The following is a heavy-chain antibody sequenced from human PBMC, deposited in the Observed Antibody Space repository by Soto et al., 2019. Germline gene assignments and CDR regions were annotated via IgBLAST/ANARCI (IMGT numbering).Heavy chain of an antibody. D-gene: IGHD6-6*01. Sequence: GASVKVSCKASGYTFTGYYMHWVRRAPGQGLEWMGGINPNSGGTNYAQNFQDRVTMTRDTSISTAYMGLSSLRSDETAVYYCARGVGTTIASRFDYWGQGTLVTVSS. CDR2: INPNSGGT. CDR3: ARGVGTTIASRFDY. V-gene: IGHV1-2*02. CDR1: GYTFTGYY. J-gene: IGHJ4*02.